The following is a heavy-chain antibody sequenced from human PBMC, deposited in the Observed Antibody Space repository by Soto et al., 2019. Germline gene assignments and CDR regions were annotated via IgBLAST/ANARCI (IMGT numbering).Heavy chain of an antibody. CDR3: ARLSSYGDYAH. V-gene: IGHV4-4*02. Sequence: SETLSLTCAVSGGSISSSNWLSWVRQPPGKGLEWIGEIYHSGSTNYNPSLKSRVTISVDTPKTQFSLELSSVTAADTAVYYCARLSSYGDYAHWGQGTLVTVSS. CDR2: IYHSGST. J-gene: IGHJ4*02. D-gene: IGHD4-17*01. CDR1: GGSISSSNW.